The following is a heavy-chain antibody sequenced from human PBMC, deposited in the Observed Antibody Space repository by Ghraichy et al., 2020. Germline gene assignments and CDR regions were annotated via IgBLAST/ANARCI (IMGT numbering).Heavy chain of an antibody. CDR1: GGSISSYY. Sequence: SETLSLTCTVSGGSISSYYWSWIRQPAGKGLGWIGRIYTSGSTNYNPSLKSRVPMSVDTSTNKFSLKLSSVTAADTAVYYCSRSITMVLGYYYDGMDVWGQGTTVTVSS. CDR2: IYTSGST. J-gene: IGHJ6*02. V-gene: IGHV4-4*07. D-gene: IGHD3-10*01. CDR3: SRSITMVLGYYYDGMDV.